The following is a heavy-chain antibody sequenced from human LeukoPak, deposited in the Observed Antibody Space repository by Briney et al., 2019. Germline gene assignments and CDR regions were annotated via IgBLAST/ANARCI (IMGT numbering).Heavy chain of an antibody. D-gene: IGHD3-22*01. CDR1: GFTFSSYS. Sequence: PGGSLRLSCAASGFTFSSYSMNWVRQAPGKGLEWVSSISSSSYIYYADSVKGRFTISRDNAKNSLYLQMNSLRAEDTAVYYCARVHKPNYDSSGCNYWGQGTLVTVSS. V-gene: IGHV3-21*01. CDR2: ISSSSYI. CDR3: ARVHKPNYDSSGCNY. J-gene: IGHJ4*02.